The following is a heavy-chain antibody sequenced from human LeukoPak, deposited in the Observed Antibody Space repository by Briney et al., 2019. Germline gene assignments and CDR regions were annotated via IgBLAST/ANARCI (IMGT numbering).Heavy chain of an antibody. J-gene: IGHJ4*02. CDR1: GFIFSTYE. V-gene: IGHV3-48*03. CDR3: VSAYGGLLDY. Sequence: GGSLRLSCAASGFIFSTYEMNWVRQAPGQGLEWVSYISGDGTTIYYADSVKGRFTISRNNAKKSLYLQMNNLRAEDTAVYYCVSAYGGLLDYWGQGTLVTVSS. D-gene: IGHD3-16*01. CDR2: ISGDGTTI.